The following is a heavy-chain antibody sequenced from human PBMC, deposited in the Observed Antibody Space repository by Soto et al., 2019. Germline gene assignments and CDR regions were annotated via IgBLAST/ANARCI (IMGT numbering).Heavy chain of an antibody. J-gene: IGHJ4*02. CDR2: IKEDGSEK. D-gene: IGHD3-16*01. V-gene: IGHV3-7*03. CDR1: GFIFSNYW. CDR3: VRVGRLGGY. Sequence: EVQLVESGGGLVQPGGSLRLSCAASGFIFSNYWMSWVRQAPGKGLEWVANIKEDGSEKYYVDSVKGRFTSSRDNAKNSLYLQMNSRRVEDTAVYYCVRVGRLGGYWGQGTLVTVSS.